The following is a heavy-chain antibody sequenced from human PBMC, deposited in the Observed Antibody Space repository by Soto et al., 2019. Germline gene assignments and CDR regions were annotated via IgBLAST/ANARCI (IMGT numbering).Heavy chain of an antibody. CDR2: IYPGDSDT. J-gene: IGHJ4*02. D-gene: IGHD6-19*01. CDR1: GYNFNNYW. V-gene: IGHV5-51*01. Sequence: GESRRISCTGSGYNFNNYWIGWVRQTPGKGLEWLGMIYPGDSDTKYSPSFQGPFTISADKSNSTAYLQWSSLKASDTAMYFCARRAFSSGPCDYWGQGTLVTVSS. CDR3: ARRAFSSGPCDY.